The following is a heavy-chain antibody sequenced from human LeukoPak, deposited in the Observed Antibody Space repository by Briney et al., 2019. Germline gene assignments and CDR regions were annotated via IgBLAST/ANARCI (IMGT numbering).Heavy chain of an antibody. CDR3: ARVPRWSGSYYRAFYI. D-gene: IGHD1-26*01. J-gene: IGHJ3*02. Sequence: SVKVSCKASGGTFISYTISWVRQAPGQGVEWMGRIIPILGIANYAKKFQGRVTITADKSTNTAYMELSSLRSEDTAVYCCARVPRWSGSYYRAFYIWGEGTMVTVSS. CDR2: IIPILGIA. V-gene: IGHV1-69*02. CDR1: GGTFISYT.